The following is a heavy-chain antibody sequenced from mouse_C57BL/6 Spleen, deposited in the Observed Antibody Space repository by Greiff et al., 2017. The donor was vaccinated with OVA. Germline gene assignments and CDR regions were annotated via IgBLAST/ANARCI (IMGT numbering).Heavy chain of an antibody. CDR1: GYAFSSYW. CDR2: IYPGDGDT. J-gene: IGHJ3*01. V-gene: IGHV1-80*01. CDR3: ARGDSWFAY. Sequence: QVQLQQSGAELVKPGASVKISCKASGYAFSSYWMNWVKQRPGKGLAWIGQIYPGDGDTNYNGQFKGKATLTAYNSSSTASMQRSSLTSEASAVYCCARGDSWFAYWGQGTLVTVST.